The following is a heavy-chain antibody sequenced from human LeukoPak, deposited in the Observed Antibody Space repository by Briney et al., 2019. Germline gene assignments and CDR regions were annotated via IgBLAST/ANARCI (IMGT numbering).Heavy chain of an antibody. CDR3: AKFQAGYSSSWYGGAEYFQH. V-gene: IGHV3-9*01. D-gene: IGHD6-13*01. CDR1: GFTFDDYA. Sequence: GGSLRLSCAASGFTFDDYAMHWVRQAPGKGLEWVSGISWNSGSIGYADSVKGRFTISRDNSKNTLYLQMNSLRAEDTAVYYCAKFQAGYSSSWYGGAEYFQHWGQGTLVTVSS. CDR2: ISWNSGSI. J-gene: IGHJ1*01.